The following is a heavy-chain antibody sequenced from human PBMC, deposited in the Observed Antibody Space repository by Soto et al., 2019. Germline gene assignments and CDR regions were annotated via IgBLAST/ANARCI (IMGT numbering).Heavy chain of an antibody. CDR1: GFTFSSYS. J-gene: IGHJ2*01. CDR3: ARDVLRDGYTLYFDL. V-gene: IGHV3-21*01. CDR2: ISSSSSYI. Sequence: EVQLVESGGGLVKPGGSLRLSCAASGFTFSSYSMNWVRQAPGKGLEWVSSISSSSSYIYYADSVKGRFTISRDNAKNSLYLQMNNLRAEDTAVYYCARDVLRDGYTLYFDLWGRGTLVT. D-gene: IGHD5-12*01.